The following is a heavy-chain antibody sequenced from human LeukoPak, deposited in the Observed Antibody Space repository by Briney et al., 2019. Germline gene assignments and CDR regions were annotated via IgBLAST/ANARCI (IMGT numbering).Heavy chain of an antibody. D-gene: IGHD6-13*01. V-gene: IGHV3-66*04. CDR2: IYSDGNT. CDR1: GFTFSSYA. CDR3: ARRRAVSSWYDY. Sequence: GGSLRLSCAASGFTFSSYAMSWVRQAPGKGLEWVSVIYSDGNTYYADSVKGRFTISRDNSKNTLYLQMNSPRAEDTAVYYCARRRAVSSWYDYWGQGTLVTVSS. J-gene: IGHJ4*02.